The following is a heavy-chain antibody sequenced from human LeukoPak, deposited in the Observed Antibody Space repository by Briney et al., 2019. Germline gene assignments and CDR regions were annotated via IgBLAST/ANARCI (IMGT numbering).Heavy chain of an antibody. V-gene: IGHV1-2*02. J-gene: IGHJ6*02. CDR1: GYTFTGYY. CDR3: AADHVIAAAGIVSV. D-gene: IGHD6-13*01. Sequence: ASVKVSCKASGYTFTGYYMHWVRQAPGQGLEWMGWINPNSGGTNYAQKFQERVTITRDMSTSTAYMELSSLRSEDTAVYYCAADHVIAAAGIVSVWGQGTTVTVSS. CDR2: INPNSGGT.